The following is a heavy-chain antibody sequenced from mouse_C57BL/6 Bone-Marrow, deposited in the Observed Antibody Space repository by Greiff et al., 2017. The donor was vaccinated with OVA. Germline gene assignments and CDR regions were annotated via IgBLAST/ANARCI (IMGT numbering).Heavy chain of an antibody. V-gene: IGHV1-55*01. CDR2: IYPGSGST. CDR1: GYTFTSYW. J-gene: IGHJ3*01. D-gene: IGHD4-1*01. CDR3: ARGLGRGLFAY. Sequence: QVQLKQPGAELVKPGASVKMSCKASGYTFTSYWITWVKQRPGQGLEWIGDIYPGSGSTNYNEKFKSKATLTVETTSSTVYMQLSSLTSEDSAVYYCARGLGRGLFAYWGQGTLVTVSA.